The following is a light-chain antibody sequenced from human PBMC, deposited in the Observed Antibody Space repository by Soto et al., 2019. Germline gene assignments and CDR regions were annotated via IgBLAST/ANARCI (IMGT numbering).Light chain of an antibody. Sequence: SVLTQPASVSGSPGQSITISCTGSSSDIGRYNYVSWYQQLPGKAPKLIIYEVSNRPSGVSDRFSGSKSGNTASLSISGLQTEDEADYYCGSYTSATTWVFGGGTKLTVL. CDR1: SSDIGRYNY. J-gene: IGLJ3*02. V-gene: IGLV2-14*03. CDR3: GSYTSATTWV. CDR2: EVS.